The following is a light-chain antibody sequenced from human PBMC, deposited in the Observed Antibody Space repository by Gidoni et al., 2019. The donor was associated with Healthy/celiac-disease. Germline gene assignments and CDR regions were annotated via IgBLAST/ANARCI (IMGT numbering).Light chain of an antibody. V-gene: IGKV1-39*01. J-gene: IGKJ1*01. CDR1: QSISSY. Sequence: DSQMTKPPSSLSASVGDRVTITCRASQSISSYLNWYQQKPGKAPKLLIYAASSLQSGVPSRFSGSGSGTDFTLTISSLQPEDFATYYCQQSYSTPPTFGQGTKVEIK. CDR2: AAS. CDR3: QQSYSTPPT.